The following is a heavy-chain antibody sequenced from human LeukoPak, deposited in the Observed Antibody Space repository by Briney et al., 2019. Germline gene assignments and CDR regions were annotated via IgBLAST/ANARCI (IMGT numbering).Heavy chain of an antibody. CDR2: ISVYDGNT. J-gene: IGHJ4*02. D-gene: IGHD3-22*01. CDR3: ARVYNYYGTSGYYLGNYFDH. Sequence: GASVKVSCKASGYTFTSYGISWVRQAPGQGLEWMGWISVYDGNTNNAQKLQGRVTMTTDTSTSTAYMELRSLRSDDTAVYYCARVYNYYGTSGYYLGNYFDHWGRGTLVTVSS. CDR1: GYTFTSYG. V-gene: IGHV1-18*01.